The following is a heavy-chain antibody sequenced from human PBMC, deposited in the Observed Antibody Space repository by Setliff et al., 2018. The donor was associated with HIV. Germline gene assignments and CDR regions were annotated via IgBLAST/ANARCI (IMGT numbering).Heavy chain of an antibody. V-gene: IGHV3-23*01. CDR1: VFTFSNHV. CDR2: LSTCGGAA. J-gene: IGHJ6*03. Sequence: GGSLRLSCAASVFTFSNHVMNWVRQAPGQGLEWVSALSTCGGAADYADSVKGWFTISRDKSKKALYLQLNSLRAEDTAVYYCAKHECSGGCYYYMDVWGKGVMVAVSS. D-gene: IGHD2-15*01. CDR3: AKHECSGGCYYYMDV.